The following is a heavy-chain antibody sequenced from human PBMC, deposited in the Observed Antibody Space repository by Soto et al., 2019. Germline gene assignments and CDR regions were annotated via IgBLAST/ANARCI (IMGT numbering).Heavy chain of an antibody. D-gene: IGHD3-10*01. J-gene: IGHJ5*02. CDR3: ARGFRSRWFGELFWFDP. CDR2: INHSGST. Sequence: SEPLSLTCAVFGGSFSGYYWSWIRQPPGKGLEWIGEINHSGSTNYNPSLKSRVTISVDTSKNQFSLKLSSVTAADTAVYYCARGFRSRWFGELFWFDPWGQGTLVTVSS. V-gene: IGHV4-34*01. CDR1: GGSFSGYY.